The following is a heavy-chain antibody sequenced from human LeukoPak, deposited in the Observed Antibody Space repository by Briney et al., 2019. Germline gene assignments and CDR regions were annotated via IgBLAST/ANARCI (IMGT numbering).Heavy chain of an antibody. Sequence: SETLSLTCTVSGDSISSYYWSWIRQPAGKGLEWIGRIYTSGSINYSPSLKSRVTMSVDTSKNQFSLKLSSVTAADTAVYYCAREQIVVVPAALLGHYNWFDPWGQGTLVTVSS. CDR2: IYTSGSI. J-gene: IGHJ5*02. V-gene: IGHV4-4*07. D-gene: IGHD2-2*01. CDR1: GDSISSYY. CDR3: AREQIVVVPAALLGHYNWFDP.